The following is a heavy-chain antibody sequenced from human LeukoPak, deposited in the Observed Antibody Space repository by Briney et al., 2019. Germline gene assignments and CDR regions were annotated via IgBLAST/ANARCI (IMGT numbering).Heavy chain of an antibody. J-gene: IGHJ4*02. CDR1: GYTFTSYG. V-gene: IGHV1-18*04. Sequence: ASVKVSCKASGYTFTSYGISWVRPAPGQGLEWMGWISAYNGNTNYAQKLQGRVTMTTDTSTSTAYMELRSLRSDDTAVYYCARDLPGHWSYYFDYWGQGTLVTVSS. D-gene: IGHD2-8*02. CDR2: ISAYNGNT. CDR3: ARDLPGHWSYYFDY.